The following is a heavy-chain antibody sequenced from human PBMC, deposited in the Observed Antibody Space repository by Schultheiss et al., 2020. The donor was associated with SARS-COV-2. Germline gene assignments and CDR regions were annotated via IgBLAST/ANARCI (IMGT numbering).Heavy chain of an antibody. V-gene: IGHV3-74*01. CDR2: INSDGSST. CDR1: GFTVSSNY. J-gene: IGHJ4*02. D-gene: IGHD3-3*01. Sequence: GESLKISCAASGFTVSSNYMSWVRQAPGKGLVWVSRINSDGSSTSYADSVKGRFTISRDNAKNTLYLQMNSLRAEDTAVYYCAKEHLYYDFWSGYPANFDYWGQGTLVTVSS. CDR3: AKEHLYYDFWSGYPANFDY.